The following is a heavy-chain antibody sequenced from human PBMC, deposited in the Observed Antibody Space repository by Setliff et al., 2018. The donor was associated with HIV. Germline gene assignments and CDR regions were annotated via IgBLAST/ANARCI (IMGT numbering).Heavy chain of an antibody. Sequence: SGGSLRLSCAASGFTFSNYAMSWVRQAPGKGLEWVSAIYGSSGSTNYADSVKGRFTIFRDNSKNMLYLQMNSLRAEDTAVYYCAKGQDGLRYNWFDPWGHGTLVTVSS. CDR3: AKGQDGLRYNWFDP. CDR2: IYGSSGST. V-gene: IGHV3-23*01. J-gene: IGHJ5*02. CDR1: GFTFSNYA.